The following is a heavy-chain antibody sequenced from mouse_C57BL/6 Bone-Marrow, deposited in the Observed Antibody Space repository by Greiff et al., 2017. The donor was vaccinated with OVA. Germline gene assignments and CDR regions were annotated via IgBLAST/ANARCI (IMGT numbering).Heavy chain of an antibody. V-gene: IGHV5-6*01. CDR2: ISSGGSYT. CDR1: GFTFSSYG. CDR3: ARPPVTTGFAY. J-gene: IGHJ3*01. D-gene: IGHD2-2*01. Sequence: EVMLVESGGDLVKPGGSLKLSCAASGFTFSSYGMSWVRQTPDKRLEWVAIISSGGSYTYYPDSVKGRFTISRDNAKNTLYLQMSSLKSEDTAMYYCARPPVTTGFAYWGQGTLVTVSA.